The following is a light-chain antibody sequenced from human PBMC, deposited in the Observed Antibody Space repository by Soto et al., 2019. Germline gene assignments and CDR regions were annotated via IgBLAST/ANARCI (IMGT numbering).Light chain of an antibody. CDR2: ASF. CDR3: QQSYNIPYT. Sequence: DIQMTQSPSSLSVSVRDRVTITCRASQSIATFLHWYQQKPGKAPKLLIYASFNLQSGVPSRFSGSGSGTDFTLTISSMQPKDFATYLCQQSYNIPYTFGHWTKQEIK. V-gene: IGKV1-39*01. J-gene: IGKJ2*01. CDR1: QSIATF.